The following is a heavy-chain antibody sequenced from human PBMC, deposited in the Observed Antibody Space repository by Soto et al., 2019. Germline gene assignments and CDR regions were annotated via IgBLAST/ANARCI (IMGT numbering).Heavy chain of an antibody. CDR1: GDSVSSNSAA. CDR3: AREEGEKGTYYYGSGSYSDAFDI. J-gene: IGHJ3*02. CDR2: TYYRSKWYN. Sequence: LSLTCAISGDSVSSNSAAWNWIRQSPSRGLEWLGRTYYRSKWYNDYAVSVKSRITINPDTSKNQFSLQLNSVTPEDTAVYYCAREEGEKGTYYYGSGSYSDAFDIWGQGTMVTVSS. D-gene: IGHD3-10*01. V-gene: IGHV6-1*01.